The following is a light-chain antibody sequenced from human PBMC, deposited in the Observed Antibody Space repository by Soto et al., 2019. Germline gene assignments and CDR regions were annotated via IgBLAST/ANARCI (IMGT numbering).Light chain of an antibody. CDR3: QTWGTGLLV. CDR1: SGHSSYA. V-gene: IGLV4-69*01. J-gene: IGLJ3*02. CDR2: LNSDGSH. Sequence: QSVLTQSPSASASLGASVKLTCTLSSGHSSYAIAWHQQQPEKGPRYLMKLNSDGSHSKGDGIPDRFSGSSSGAERYLTISLLQSEDEADYFCQTWGTGLLVFGGGTKLTVL.